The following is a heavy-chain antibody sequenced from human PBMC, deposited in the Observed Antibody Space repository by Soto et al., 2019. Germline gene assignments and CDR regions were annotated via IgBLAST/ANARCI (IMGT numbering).Heavy chain of an antibody. V-gene: IGHV4-4*08. D-gene: IGHD2-2*01. CDR3: ARHPVYATGWQIDY. Sequence: SETLSLTCTVSGGSISSYYWSWIRQPPGKGQERIGCIYISGRTYYTASLKSRVSISIDTSKNQFSLKLTSVTAADTAVYYCARHPVYATGWQIDYWGQGALVTVSS. CDR1: GGSISSYY. J-gene: IGHJ4*02. CDR2: IYISGRT.